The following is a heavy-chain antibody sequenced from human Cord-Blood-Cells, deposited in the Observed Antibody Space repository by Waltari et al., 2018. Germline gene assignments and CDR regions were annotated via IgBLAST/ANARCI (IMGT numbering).Heavy chain of an antibody. CDR1: AYRVPIYW. Sequence: EVHRLQSGAGLKNRVASLESTWQGRAYRVPIYWTGRVRPRPWTGVEWMGIIYPGDSDTRYSPSFQGQVTISADKSISTAYLQWSSLKASDTAMYYCARLLPSYYDFWSGYSAFDYWGQGTLVTVSS. D-gene: IGHD3-3*01. V-gene: IGHV5-51*02. CDR2: IYPGDSDT. J-gene: IGHJ4*02. CDR3: ARLLPSYYDFWSGYSAFDY.